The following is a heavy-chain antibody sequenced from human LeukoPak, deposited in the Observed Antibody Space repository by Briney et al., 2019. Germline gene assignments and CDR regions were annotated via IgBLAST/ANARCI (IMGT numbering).Heavy chain of an antibody. J-gene: IGHJ4*02. CDR3: ARAVAAARGVNYFDY. CDR1: GFTLSNYD. CDR2: IGTNGDT. D-gene: IGHD3-10*01. V-gene: IGHV3-13*01. Sequence: GGSLRLSCAASGFTLSNYDMHWVRQVTGKYLEWVSAIGTNGDTYYPGSVKGRFTISRENAKNSLYLQMNSLRAGDTAVYYCARAVAAARGVNYFDYWGQGTLVTVSS.